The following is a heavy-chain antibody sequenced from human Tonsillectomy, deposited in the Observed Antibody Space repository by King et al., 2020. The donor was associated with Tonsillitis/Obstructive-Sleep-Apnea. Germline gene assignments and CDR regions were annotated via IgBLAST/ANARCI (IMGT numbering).Heavy chain of an antibody. D-gene: IGHD3-22*01. CDR2: IYYSGST. J-gene: IGHJ6*03. V-gene: IGHV4-61*01. CDR1: GGSASSGSYY. CDR3: ARNKGYYANSYYYYMDV. Sequence: QLLESGPGLVKPSETLSLTCTVSGGSASSGSYYWSWIRQPPGKGLEWMGYIYYSGSTKYKPSLKSRITLSVDTSKNQFSLKLTSVTAADTALYYCARNKGYYANSYYYYMDVWGKGTTVTVSS.